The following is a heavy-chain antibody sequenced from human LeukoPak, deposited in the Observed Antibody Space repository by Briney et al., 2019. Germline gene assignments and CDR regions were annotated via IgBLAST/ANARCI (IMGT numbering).Heavy chain of an antibody. CDR3: SKDISAGGLDV. D-gene: IGHD3-16*02. J-gene: IGHJ6*02. CDR2: ITWNSATI. Sequence: GRSLRLSCATSGFTFDDYAMHWVRQAPGKGLEWVSGITWNSATIVYADSVKGRFTISRDNAKNSVYLQMNSLRIEDTALYYCSKDISAGGLDVWGPGTPVTVSS. CDR1: GFTFDDYA. V-gene: IGHV3-9*01.